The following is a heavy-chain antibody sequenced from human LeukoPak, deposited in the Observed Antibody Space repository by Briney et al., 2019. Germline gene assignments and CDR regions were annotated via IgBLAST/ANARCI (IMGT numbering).Heavy chain of an antibody. CDR2: IYYTGST. D-gene: IGHD1-1*01. Sequence: PSEALSLTCTVSGVSVSSSSYYWGWIRQPPGKGLEWIGFIYYTGSTDYNPSLKSRVTMSVDTSKNQFSLKLSSVTAADTAVYYCARHKEESGAYRPNDYWGQGTLVTVSS. CDR3: ARHKEESGAYRPNDY. V-gene: IGHV4-61*05. J-gene: IGHJ4*02. CDR1: GVSVSSSSYY.